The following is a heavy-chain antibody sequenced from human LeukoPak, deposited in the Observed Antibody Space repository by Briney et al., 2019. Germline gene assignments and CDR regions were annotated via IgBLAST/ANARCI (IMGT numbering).Heavy chain of an antibody. CDR3: ARDNKGIAVAFDY. Sequence: TSETLSLTCTVSGGSISSYYWSWIRQPPGKGLEWIGYIYYSGSTNYNPSLKSRVTISVDTSKNQFSLKLSSVTAADTAVYYCARDNKGIAVAFDYWGQGTLVTVSS. CDR1: GGSISSYY. V-gene: IGHV4-59*01. D-gene: IGHD6-19*01. J-gene: IGHJ4*02. CDR2: IYYSGST.